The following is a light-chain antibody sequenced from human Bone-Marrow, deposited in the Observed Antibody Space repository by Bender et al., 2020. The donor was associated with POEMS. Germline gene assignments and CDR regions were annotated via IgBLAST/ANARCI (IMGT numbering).Light chain of an antibody. V-gene: IGLV2-8*01. Sequence: QSALTQPASVSGSPGQSITISCTGTSSDVGGYNYVSWYQQHPGKAPKLIIYEVTQRPSGVPDRFSGSKSGNTASLTVSGLQAEDEADYYCSSYTGSNNVIFGGGTKLTVL. CDR3: SSYTGSNNVI. CDR1: SSDVGGYNY. CDR2: EVT. J-gene: IGLJ2*01.